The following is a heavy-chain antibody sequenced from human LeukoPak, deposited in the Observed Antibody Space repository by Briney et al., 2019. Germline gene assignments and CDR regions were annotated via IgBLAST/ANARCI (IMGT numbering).Heavy chain of an antibody. CDR2: MNKDGSEK. CDR3: ARNNDMDV. CDR1: GFILSNNW. J-gene: IGHJ6*02. Sequence: GGSLRLSCAASGFILSNNWMTWVRQAPGKGPEWVANMNKDGSEKYYVDSVKGRFTISRDTAKNSLYLQMNNLRAEDAALYYGARNNDMDVWSQGTTVIVSS. V-gene: IGHV3-7*03. D-gene: IGHD1/OR15-1a*01.